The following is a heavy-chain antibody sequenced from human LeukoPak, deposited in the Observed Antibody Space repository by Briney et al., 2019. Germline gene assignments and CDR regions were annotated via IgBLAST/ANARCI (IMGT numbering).Heavy chain of an antibody. CDR3: ARRGGSYWLFDY. Sequence: SETLSLTCTVSGGSISSYYWSWIRQPPGKGLEWIGYIYYRGSTNYNPSLKSRVSISVDTSKNQFSLKLSSVTAADTAVYYYARRGGSYWLFDYWGQGTLVTVSS. CDR2: IYYRGST. J-gene: IGHJ4*02. V-gene: IGHV4-59*08. D-gene: IGHD1-26*01. CDR1: GGSISSYY.